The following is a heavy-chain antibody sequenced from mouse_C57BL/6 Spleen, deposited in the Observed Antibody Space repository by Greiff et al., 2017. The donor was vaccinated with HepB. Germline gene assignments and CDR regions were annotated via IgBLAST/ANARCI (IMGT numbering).Heavy chain of an antibody. D-gene: IGHD2-2*01. V-gene: IGHV1-55*01. CDR3: ARSGGLRRDAMDY. J-gene: IGHJ4*01. CDR2: IYPGSGST. Sequence: QVQLQQPGAELVKPGASVKMSCKASGYTFTSYWITWVKQRPGQGLEWIGDIYPGSGSTNYNEKFKSKATLTVDTSSSTAYMQLSSLTSEDSAVYYCARSGGLRRDAMDYWGQGTSVTVSS. CDR1: GYTFTSYW.